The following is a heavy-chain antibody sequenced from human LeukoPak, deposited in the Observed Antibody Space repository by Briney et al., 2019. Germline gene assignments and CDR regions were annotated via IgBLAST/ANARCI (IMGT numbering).Heavy chain of an antibody. V-gene: IGHV4-34*01. CDR1: GGSFGGYY. D-gene: IGHD3-10*01. CDR2: INHSGST. CDR3: ARVITIIRGLDP. Sequence: PSETLSLTCAVYGGSFGGYYWSWIRQPPGKGLEWIGEINHSGSTNYNPSLKSRVTISVDTSKNQFSLKLTSVTAADTAVYYCARVITIIRGLDPWGQGTLVTVSS. J-gene: IGHJ5*02.